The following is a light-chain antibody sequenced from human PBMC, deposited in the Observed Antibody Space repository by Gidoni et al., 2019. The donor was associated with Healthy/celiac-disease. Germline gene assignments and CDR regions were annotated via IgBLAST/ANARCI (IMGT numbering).Light chain of an antibody. Sequence: EIVITQSPATLSVSPGERATLSCRASQRVSSNLAWYQQKPGQAPRLLIYGASTRATGIPARFSGSGSGTEFTLTISSLQSEDFAVYYCQQYNNWPPWTFGQXTKVEIK. CDR3: QQYNNWPPWT. V-gene: IGKV3-15*01. CDR2: GAS. J-gene: IGKJ1*01. CDR1: QRVSSN.